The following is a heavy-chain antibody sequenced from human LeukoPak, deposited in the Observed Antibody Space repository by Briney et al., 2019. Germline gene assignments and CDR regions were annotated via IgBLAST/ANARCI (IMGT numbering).Heavy chain of an antibody. CDR2: INPNSGGT. Sequence: ASVKVSCKASGYTFTGYYMHWVRQAPGQGLEWMGWINPNSGGTNYAQKFQGRVTMTRDTSISTAYMELNRLRSDDTAVYYCARLAPYALGGNWFDPWGQGTLVTVSS. J-gene: IGHJ5*02. V-gene: IGHV1-2*02. CDR3: ARLAPYALGGNWFDP. D-gene: IGHD2-8*01. CDR1: GYTFTGYY.